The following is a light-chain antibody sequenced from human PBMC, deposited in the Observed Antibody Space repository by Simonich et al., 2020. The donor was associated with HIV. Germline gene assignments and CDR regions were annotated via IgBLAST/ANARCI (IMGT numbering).Light chain of an antibody. J-gene: IGKJ1*01. CDR3: QQYYITPHT. CDR2: WAT. Sequence: DIVMTQSPDSLAVSLGERATINCKSSQSVLYSSNNKNYLAWYQQKPGQPPNLLIYWATTRESWVPDRFSGSGSETDFTLTISSLQAEDVAVYYCQQYYITPHTFGQGTKVEIK. V-gene: IGKV4-1*01. CDR1: QSVLYSSNNKNY.